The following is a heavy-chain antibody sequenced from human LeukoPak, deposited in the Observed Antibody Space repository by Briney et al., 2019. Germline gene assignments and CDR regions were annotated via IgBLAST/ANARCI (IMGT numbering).Heavy chain of an antibody. CDR2: VSGSGHST. V-gene: IGHV3-23*01. Sequence: GGSLRLSCAASGFTFSSYVMAWVRQAPGKGLECVSGVSGSGHSTYYADYMKGRFTISRDNSKNTLYLQINSLRAEDTAVYYCARGFGRSGTYLGYWGQGTLVTVSS. D-gene: IGHD1-26*01. CDR1: GFTFSSYV. CDR3: ARGFGRSGTYLGY. J-gene: IGHJ4*02.